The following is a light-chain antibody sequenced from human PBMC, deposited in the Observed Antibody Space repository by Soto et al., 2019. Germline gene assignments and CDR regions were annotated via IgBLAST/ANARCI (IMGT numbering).Light chain of an antibody. V-gene: IGKV3-11*01. Sequence: PSPLLFSPAERGALSCMVNERVSRYLAWYQQKPGQAPRLLIYDASNRATGIPARFSGSVSGTDFTLPISRLVPEDLAVYFWQHRGDCPPITIGRGTRLEIK. J-gene: IGKJ5*01. CDR3: QHRGDCPPIT. CDR1: ERVSRY. CDR2: DAS.